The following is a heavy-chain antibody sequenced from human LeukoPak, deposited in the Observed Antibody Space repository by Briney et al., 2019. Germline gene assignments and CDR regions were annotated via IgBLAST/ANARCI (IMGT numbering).Heavy chain of an antibody. Sequence: PSETLSLTCTVSGGSISSGAYYWSWIRQPPGKGLEWIGYIYHSGNTYYNPSLKSRVTISVDRSKNQFSLKLSSVTAADTAVYYCATGVFYGALDYWGQGTLVTVSS. V-gene: IGHV4-30-2*01. J-gene: IGHJ4*02. CDR1: GGSISSGAYY. CDR2: IYHSGNT. CDR3: ATGVFYGALDY. D-gene: IGHD4/OR15-4a*01.